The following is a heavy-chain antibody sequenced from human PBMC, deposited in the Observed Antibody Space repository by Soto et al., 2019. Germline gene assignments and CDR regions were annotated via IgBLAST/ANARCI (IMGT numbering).Heavy chain of an antibody. CDR3: VVAAQPYYFDY. CDR1: GYTFTSYG. D-gene: IGHD2-15*01. Sequence: QVQLVQSGAEVQKPGASVKVSCKASGYTFTSYGISWVRQATGQGLEWMGWISAYNGNTNYAQKLQGRVTMTTDTATSTAYMELRSLRSDDTAVYYCVVAAQPYYFDYWGQGTLVTVSS. CDR2: ISAYNGNT. V-gene: IGHV1-18*01. J-gene: IGHJ4*02.